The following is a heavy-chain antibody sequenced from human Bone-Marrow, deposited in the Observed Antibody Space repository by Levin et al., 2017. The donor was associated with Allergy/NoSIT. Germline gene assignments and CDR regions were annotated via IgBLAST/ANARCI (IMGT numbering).Heavy chain of an antibody. D-gene: IGHD3-22*01. CDR2: ISSTSNFI. J-gene: IGHJ4*02. V-gene: IGHV3-21*01. CDR3: ARKGLPYYYDSSGYLGLYSFSDY. CDR1: GFTFSNYS. Sequence: SCAASGFTFSNYSMNWVRQAPGKGLEWVSSISSTSNFIYYADSVKGRFTISRDNAKNSLYLQMNSLRAEDTAVYYCARKGLPYYYDSSGYLGLYSFSDYWGQGTLVTVSS.